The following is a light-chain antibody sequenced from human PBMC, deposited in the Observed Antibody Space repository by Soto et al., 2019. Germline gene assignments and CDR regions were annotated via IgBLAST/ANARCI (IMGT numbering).Light chain of an antibody. V-gene: IGKV3-15*01. CDR3: QQRSNWIT. J-gene: IGKJ5*01. CDR2: GAS. CDR1: QSVSSN. Sequence: EILMTPSPATLSVSPGERATLSCRASQSVSSNLAWYQQKPGQAPRLLIYGASTRATGIPARFSGSGSGTEFTLTISSLQSEDFAVHYCQQRSNWITFGQGRRLAIK.